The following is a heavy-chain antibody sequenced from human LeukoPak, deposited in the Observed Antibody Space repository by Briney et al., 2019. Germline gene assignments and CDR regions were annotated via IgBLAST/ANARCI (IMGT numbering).Heavy chain of an antibody. V-gene: IGHV3-30*18. CDR1: GFTFSSYG. CDR3: AKDWGRGYSYGSHAFDI. J-gene: IGHJ3*02. Sequence: HPGGSLRLSCAASGFTFSSYGMHWVRQAPGKGLEWVAVISYDGSNKYYADSVKGRFTTSRDNSKNTLYLQMNSLRAEDTAVYYCAKDWGRGYSYGSHAFDIWGQGTMVTVSS. CDR2: ISYDGSNK. D-gene: IGHD5-18*01.